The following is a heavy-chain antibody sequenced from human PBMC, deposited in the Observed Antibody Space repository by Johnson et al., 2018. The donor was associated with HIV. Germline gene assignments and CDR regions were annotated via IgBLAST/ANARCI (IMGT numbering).Heavy chain of an antibody. J-gene: IGHJ3*02. CDR3: ASEAGPDIVGAADDAFDI. V-gene: IGHV3-66*01. CDR1: GFTVINNY. Sequence: VQLVESGGGLVRPGGSLRLSCAASGFTVINNYMTWVRQAPGKGLEWVSGISWNSGFIGYADSVTGRFTISRDNSKNTLYLQMNSLRAEDTAVYYCASEAGPDIVGAADDAFDIWGQGTMVTVSS. CDR2: ISWNSGFI. D-gene: IGHD1-26*01.